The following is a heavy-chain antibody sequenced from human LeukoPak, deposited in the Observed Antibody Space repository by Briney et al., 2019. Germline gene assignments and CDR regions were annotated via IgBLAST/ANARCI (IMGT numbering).Heavy chain of an antibody. CDR1: GLTFSSYS. D-gene: IGHD4/OR15-4a*01. Sequence: GGSLRLSCAASGLTFSSYSMNWVRQAPGKGLEWVSYISSSSTTIYHADSVKGRFTISRDNAKNSLYLQMNSLRAEDTAVYYCGRRAGAYSHPYDYWGQGTLVTVSS. CDR3: GRRAGAYSHPYDY. J-gene: IGHJ4*02. V-gene: IGHV3-48*01. CDR2: ISSSSTTI.